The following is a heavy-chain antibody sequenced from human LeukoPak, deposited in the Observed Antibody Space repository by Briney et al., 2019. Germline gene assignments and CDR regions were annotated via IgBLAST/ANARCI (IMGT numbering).Heavy chain of an antibody. D-gene: IGHD6-19*01. CDR3: AKNGAVAGTCDY. Sequence: GRSLRLSCAASGFIFSDYSMDWVRQAPGRGLEWVSYISSSSSTIYYADSVKGRFTISRDNAKKSLYLQMNSLREEDTAVYYCAKNGAVAGTCDYWGQGILVTVSS. V-gene: IGHV3-48*02. CDR1: GFIFSDYS. CDR2: ISSSSSTI. J-gene: IGHJ4*02.